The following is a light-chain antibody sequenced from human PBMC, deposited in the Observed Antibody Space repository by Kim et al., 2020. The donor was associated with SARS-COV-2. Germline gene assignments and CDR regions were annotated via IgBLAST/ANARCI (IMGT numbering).Light chain of an antibody. CDR3: QTWGTGSVV. CDR2: LNSDGSH. V-gene: IGLV4-69*01. Sequence: QLVLTHSPSASASLGASVKLTCTLSSGHSSYAIAWHQQQPEKGPRYLMKLNSDGSHSKGDGIPDRFSGSSSGAERYLTISSLQSEDEADYYCQTWGTGSVVFGGGTQLTV. CDR1: SGHSSYA. J-gene: IGLJ2*01.